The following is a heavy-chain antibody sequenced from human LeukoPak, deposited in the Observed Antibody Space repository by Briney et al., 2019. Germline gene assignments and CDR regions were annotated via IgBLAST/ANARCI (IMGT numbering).Heavy chain of an antibody. J-gene: IGHJ4*02. CDR3: AKTIFGVVIPPYYFDY. CDR1: GFTFSSYA. CDR2: ISGSGGTT. Sequence: PGGSLRLSCEASGFTFSSYAMGWVRRAPGKGLEWVSAISGSGGTTYYADSVKGRLTISRDNSKNTLYLQMNSLRAEDTAVYYCAKTIFGVVIPPYYFDYWGQGTLVTVSS. V-gene: IGHV3-23*01. D-gene: IGHD3-3*01.